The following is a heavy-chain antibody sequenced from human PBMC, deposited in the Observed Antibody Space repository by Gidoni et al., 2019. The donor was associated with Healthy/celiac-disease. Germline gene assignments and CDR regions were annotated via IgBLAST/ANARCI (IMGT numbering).Heavy chain of an antibody. CDR3: ARDHYVWGSYRAPDYYGMDV. J-gene: IGHJ6*02. Sequence: QVQLVQSGAEVKKPGASVKVSCKASGYTFTGYYMHWVRQAPGQGLEWMGWINPNSGGTNYAQKFQGRVTMTRDTSISTAYMELSRLRSDDTAVYYCARDHYVWGSYRAPDYYGMDVWGQGTTVTVSS. CDR2: INPNSGGT. D-gene: IGHD3-16*02. V-gene: IGHV1-2*02. CDR1: GYTFTGYY.